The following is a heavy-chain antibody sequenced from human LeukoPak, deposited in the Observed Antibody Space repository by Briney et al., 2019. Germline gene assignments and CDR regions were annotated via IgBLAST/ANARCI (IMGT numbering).Heavy chain of an antibody. CDR2: IYYSGST. J-gene: IGHJ4*02. CDR3: ARHSSSGYYPLDY. CDR1: GGSISSSSYY. Sequence: ASETLSLTCTVSGGSISSSSYYWSWIRQPPGKGLEWIGYIYYSGSTDYSPSLKSRVTISVDTSKNQFSLNLNSVTAADTAVYYCARHSSSGYYPLDYWGQGTLVTVSP. D-gene: IGHD3-22*01. V-gene: IGHV4-61*01.